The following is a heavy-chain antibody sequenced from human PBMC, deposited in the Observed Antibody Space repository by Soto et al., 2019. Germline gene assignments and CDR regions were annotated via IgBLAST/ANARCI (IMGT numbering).Heavy chain of an antibody. J-gene: IGHJ6*02. V-gene: IGHV4-59*01. CDR1: GGSISSYY. CDR2: IYYSGST. Sequence: SETLSLTCTVSGGSISSYYWSWIRQPPGKGLEWIGYIYYSGSTNYNPSLKSRVTISVDTSKNQFSLKLSSVTAADTAVYYCAREVGLRKRVDYYYGMDVWGQGTMVTVSS. CDR3: AREVGLRKRVDYYYGMDV. D-gene: IGHD3-10*01.